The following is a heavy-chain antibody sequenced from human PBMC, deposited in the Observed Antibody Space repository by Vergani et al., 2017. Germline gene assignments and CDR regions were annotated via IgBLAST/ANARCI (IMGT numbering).Heavy chain of an antibody. V-gene: IGHV3-30*02. CDR3: ARDLAYCHEGSYAL. D-gene: IGHD2-21*01. CDR2: VLFDGSNE. CDR1: GFTFNRYA. J-gene: IGHJ4*02. Sequence: QVQLVQSGGGVVQPGGSLRLSCVASGFTFNRYAMQWVRQAPGKGLEWVAYVLFDGSNEYYAESVKGRFIVYRDNSNDALYLQMNSLRTDDTAVYYCARDLAYCHEGSYALWGQGSVVTVSS.